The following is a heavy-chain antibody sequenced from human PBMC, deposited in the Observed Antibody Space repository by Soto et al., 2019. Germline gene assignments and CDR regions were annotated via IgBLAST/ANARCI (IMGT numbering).Heavy chain of an antibody. CDR1: GGPFSTLS. D-gene: IGHD3-10*01. CDR2: IIPIFDAT. V-gene: IGHV1-69*01. CDR3: ARDLPNRSGRV. J-gene: IGHJ4*02. Sequence: QVQLVQSGPEVKKPGSSVKVSCEVSGGPFSTLSISWVRQAPGQGLMWMGGIIPIFDATNYAQMFQGRVTITADDSTSTAYMELSSLRSDDTAVYYCARDLPNRSGRVWGPGTLVTVSS.